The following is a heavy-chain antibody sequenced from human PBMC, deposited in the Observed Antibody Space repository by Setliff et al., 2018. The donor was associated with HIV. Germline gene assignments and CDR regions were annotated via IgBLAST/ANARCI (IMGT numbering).Heavy chain of an antibody. V-gene: IGHV4-31*11. D-gene: IGHD3-3*01. J-gene: IGHJ4*02. CDR1: GGSIDSGGYY. Sequence: SETLSLTCAVSGGSIDSGGYYWTWIRQHPGKGLEWVGYIVYGSPEYNPTLQSRLSMSADTSRNQFSLKLTSMTAADTSVYYCACRYYDLWSNYYTGIPYWGQGTLVTVSS. CDR2: IVYGSP. CDR3: ACRYYDLWSNYYTGIPY.